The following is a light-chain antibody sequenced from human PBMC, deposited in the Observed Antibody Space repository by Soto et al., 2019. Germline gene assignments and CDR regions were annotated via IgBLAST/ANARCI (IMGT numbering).Light chain of an antibody. CDR3: QSYDNSLSVYV. CDR1: SSNIGAHYD. Sequence: QSVLTQPPSVSGAPGQRVTISCTGSSSNIGAHYDVHWYQQLPGTAPKLLIYGNSNRPSGVPDRFSGSKSDTSASLAITGLQAEDEADYYCQSYDNSLSVYVFGTGTKVTVL. J-gene: IGLJ1*01. V-gene: IGLV1-40*01. CDR2: GNS.